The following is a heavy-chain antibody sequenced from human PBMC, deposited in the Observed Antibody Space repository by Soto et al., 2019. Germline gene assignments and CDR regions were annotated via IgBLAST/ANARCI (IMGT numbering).Heavy chain of an antibody. J-gene: IGHJ4*02. D-gene: IGHD7-27*01. CDR2: INAGNGNT. CDR1: GYTFTSYA. V-gene: IGHV1-3*01. Sequence: ASVKVSCKASGYTFTSYAMHWVRQAPGQRLEWVGWINAGNGNTKYSQKFQGRVTITRDTSASTAYMELSSLRSEDTAVYYCARDLNWGSSRPFDYWGQGTLVTVSS. CDR3: ARDLNWGSSRPFDY.